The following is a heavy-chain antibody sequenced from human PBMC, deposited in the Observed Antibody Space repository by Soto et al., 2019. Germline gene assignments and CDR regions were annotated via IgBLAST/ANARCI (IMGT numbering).Heavy chain of an antibody. CDR2: ISGSSYST. D-gene: IGHD1-26*01. V-gene: IGHV3-23*01. CDR1: GFTFSSYA. J-gene: IGHJ4*02. Sequence: PGGSLRLSCAGSGFTFSSYAMSWVRQAPGKGLEWVSGISGSSYSTYYADSVKGRLTVSRDNSQNTLYLQMNSLRAEDTAVYYGAKLYSLSSTFIDHWGQGNLVTVSS. CDR3: AKLYSLSSTFIDH.